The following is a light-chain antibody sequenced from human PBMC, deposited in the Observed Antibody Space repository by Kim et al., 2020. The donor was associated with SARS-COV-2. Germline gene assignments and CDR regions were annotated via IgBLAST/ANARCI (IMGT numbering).Light chain of an antibody. J-gene: IGKJ5*01. V-gene: IGKV3-20*01. CDR3: QHYGSSSNSIT. CDR2: GAS. Sequence: IVLTQSPGTLSLSPGERATLSCRASQTIRSTYLAWYQQKPGQPPRLLISGASGRATDIPDRFSGSGSGTDFTLTISGLEPEDFAVYFCQHYGSSSNSITFGQGTRLEIK. CDR1: QTIRSTY.